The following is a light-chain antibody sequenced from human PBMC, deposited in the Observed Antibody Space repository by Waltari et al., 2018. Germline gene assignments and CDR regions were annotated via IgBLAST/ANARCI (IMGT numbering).Light chain of an antibody. CDR3: QSTDSSDSLFL. Sequence: SHDLTQPPSVSVSPGQTARISCSGDTLAKKSVSWYQQKPGQAPVMLIYKDSVRPSEIPGRCSASSSGTTATLTITGVQAEDEADYYCQSTDSSDSLFLFGGGTKLTFV. CDR1: TLAKKS. CDR2: KDS. J-gene: IGLJ2*01. V-gene: IGLV3-25*03.